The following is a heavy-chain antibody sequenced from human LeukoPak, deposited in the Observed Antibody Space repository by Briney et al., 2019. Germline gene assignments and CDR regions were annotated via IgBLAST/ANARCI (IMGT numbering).Heavy chain of an antibody. CDR2: ISSSSSYI. J-gene: IGHJ4*02. Sequence: GGSLRLSCAASGFSFSSYNMNWIRQAPGKGLEWVSSISSSSSYIYYADSVKGRFTISRDNAKNSPYLQMNSLRAEDTAVYYCASPYSSRWYELCYWGQGTLVTVSS. V-gene: IGHV3-21*01. CDR1: GFSFSSYN. D-gene: IGHD6-13*01. CDR3: ASPYSSRWYELCY.